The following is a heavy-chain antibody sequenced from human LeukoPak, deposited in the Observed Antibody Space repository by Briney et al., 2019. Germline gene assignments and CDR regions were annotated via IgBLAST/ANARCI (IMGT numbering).Heavy chain of an antibody. CDR3: ARDGDAYIVVVPAATYYFDY. Sequence: GGSLRLSCAASGFTFSSYGMHWVRQAPGKGLEWVAVIWYDGSNKYYADSVKGRFTISRDNSKNTLYLQMNSLRAEDTAVYYCARDGDAYIVVVPAATYYFDYWVQGTLVTVSS. V-gene: IGHV3-33*01. CDR2: IWYDGSNK. J-gene: IGHJ4*02. D-gene: IGHD2-2*01. CDR1: GFTFSSYG.